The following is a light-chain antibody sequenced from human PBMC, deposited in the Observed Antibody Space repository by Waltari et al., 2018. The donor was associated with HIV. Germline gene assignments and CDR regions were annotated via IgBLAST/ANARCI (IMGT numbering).Light chain of an antibody. V-gene: IGLV1-51*01. CDR2: ANH. Sequence: QSVLTQPPSVSAAPGQKVTISCSGSNSNIGNELVSWYQQLPGTAHNLLISANHERPSGIPNRFSGSKSGTSATLDITGLQTGDEADYYCGTWDSSLRVYVFGTGTKVTVL. CDR3: GTWDSSLRVYV. CDR1: NSNIGNEL. J-gene: IGLJ1*01.